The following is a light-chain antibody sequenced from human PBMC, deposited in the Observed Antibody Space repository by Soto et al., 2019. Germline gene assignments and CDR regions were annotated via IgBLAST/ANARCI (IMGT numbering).Light chain of an antibody. V-gene: IGLV3-21*02. Sequence: SYELTQPPSVSLAPGQTASITCGGNNIGGKSVHWYQQKPGQAPVLVVYDDRDRPSGIPERFSGSNSGNTATLTISRVEAGDEADYYCQVWDYISDHYVFGTGTKVTVL. J-gene: IGLJ1*01. CDR1: NIGGKS. CDR2: DDR. CDR3: QVWDYISDHYV.